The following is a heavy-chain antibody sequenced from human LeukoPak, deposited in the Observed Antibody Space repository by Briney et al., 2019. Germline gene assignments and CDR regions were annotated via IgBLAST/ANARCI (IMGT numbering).Heavy chain of an antibody. CDR2: INPNSGGT. V-gene: IGHV1-2*02. D-gene: IGHD1-1*01. CDR1: GYTFTGYY. J-gene: IGHJ6*02. Sequence: ASVKVSCKASGYTFTGYYMHWVRQAPGQGLEWMGWINPNSGGTNYAQKFQGRVTMTRDTSISTAYMDLSRLRAEDTAVYYCARDGNDSGYYYYGMDVWGQGTTVTVPS. CDR3: ARDGNDSGYYYYGMDV.